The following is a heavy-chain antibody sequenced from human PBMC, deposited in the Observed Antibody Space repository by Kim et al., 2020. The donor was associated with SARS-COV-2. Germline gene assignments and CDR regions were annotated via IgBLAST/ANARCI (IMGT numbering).Heavy chain of an antibody. CDR2: ISYDGSNK. D-gene: IGHD6-19*01. CDR1: GFTFSSYG. Sequence: GGSLRLSCAASGFTFSSYGMHWVRQAPGKGLEWVAVISYDGSNKYYADSVKGRFTISRDNSKNTLYLQMNSLRAEDTAVYYCAKSGSGWYKGLDYWGQGTLVTVSS. CDR3: AKSGSGWYKGLDY. J-gene: IGHJ4*02. V-gene: IGHV3-30*18.